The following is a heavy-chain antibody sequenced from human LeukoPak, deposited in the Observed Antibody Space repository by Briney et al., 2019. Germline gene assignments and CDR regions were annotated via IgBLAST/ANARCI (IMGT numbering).Heavy chain of an antibody. CDR1: DFTVSRNY. CDR3: AREGVVVAATPYYYYYYMDV. CDR2: IYSGGNT. Sequence: GSLRLSCAASDFTVSRNYMSWVRQAPGKGLEWVSIIYSGGNTDYADSVKGRFTISRDNSKNTLYLQMNNLRVEDTAVYYCAREGVVVAATPYYYYYYMDVWGKGTTVTVSS. V-gene: IGHV3-53*01. D-gene: IGHD2-15*01. J-gene: IGHJ6*03.